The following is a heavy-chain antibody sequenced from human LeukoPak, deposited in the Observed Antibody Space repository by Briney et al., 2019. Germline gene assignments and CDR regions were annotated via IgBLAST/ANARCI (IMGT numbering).Heavy chain of an antibody. CDR1: GFTFSSCE. D-gene: IGHD2/OR15-2a*01. V-gene: IGHV3-48*03. CDR3: ARGAVIFDY. J-gene: IGHJ4*02. CDR2: ISNSGSSK. Sequence: GGSLRLSCAASGFTFSSCEMNWVRQAPGKGLEWLSYISNSGSSKYYADSVRGRFTISRDNAKNSLYLQMNSLRAEDTAVYYCARGAVIFDYWGQGTLLTVSS.